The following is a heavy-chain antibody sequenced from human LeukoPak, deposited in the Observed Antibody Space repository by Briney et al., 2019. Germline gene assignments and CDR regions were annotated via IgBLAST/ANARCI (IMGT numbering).Heavy chain of an antibody. V-gene: IGHV3-66*01. Sequence: GGSLRLSCAVSGFTVSSNYMSWVRQAPGKGLEWVSVLYSGGRIHYADSVKGRFIISRNNSKNTLYLQMNSLRAEDTAVYYCASRTVVTPEMDYWGQGTLVTVSS. J-gene: IGHJ4*02. CDR1: GFTVSSNY. D-gene: IGHD4-23*01. CDR3: ASRTVVTPEMDY. CDR2: LYSGGRI.